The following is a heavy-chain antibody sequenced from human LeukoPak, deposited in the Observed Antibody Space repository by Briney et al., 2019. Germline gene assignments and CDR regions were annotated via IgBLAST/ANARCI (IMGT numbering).Heavy chain of an antibody. Sequence: AETLSLTCAVYGGSFSGYYWSWIRQPPGKGLEWIGEINHSGSTNYNPSLKSRVTISVDTSKNQFSLKLSSVTAADTAVYYCASGKIRFLEWLTPSPGPLGVWGQGTTVTVSS. CDR1: GGSFSGYY. D-gene: IGHD3-3*01. V-gene: IGHV4-34*01. J-gene: IGHJ6*02. CDR3: ASGKIRFLEWLTPSPGPLGV. CDR2: INHSGST.